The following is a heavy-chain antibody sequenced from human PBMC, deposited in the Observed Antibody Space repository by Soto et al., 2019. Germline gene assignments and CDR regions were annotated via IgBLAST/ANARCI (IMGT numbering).Heavy chain of an antibody. CDR2: ISGSGGSK. CDR1: GFTFSSYA. D-gene: IGHD6-19*01. CDR3: AKVGYSSGSDGY. J-gene: IGHJ4*02. V-gene: IGHV3-23*01. Sequence: GGSLRLSCAASGFTFSSYAMSWVRKAPGKGLEWVSAISGSGGSKYYADSVKGRFTISRDNSKNTLYLQMNSLRAEDTAVYYCAKVGYSSGSDGYWGQGTLVTVSS.